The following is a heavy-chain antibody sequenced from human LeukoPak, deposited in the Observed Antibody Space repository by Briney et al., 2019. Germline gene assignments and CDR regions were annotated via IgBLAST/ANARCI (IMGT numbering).Heavy chain of an antibody. CDR3: ARVRGDYGDNIFDY. V-gene: IGHV3-53*01. CDR1: GFTVSSNY. CDR2: IYNGGST. Sequence: GGSLRLSCAASGFTVSSNYMSWVRQAPGKGLEWVSVIYNGGSTYYADSVKGRFTISRDNSKNTLYLQMNSLRAEDTAVYYCARVRGDYGDNIFDYWGQGTLVTVSS. D-gene: IGHD4-17*01. J-gene: IGHJ4*02.